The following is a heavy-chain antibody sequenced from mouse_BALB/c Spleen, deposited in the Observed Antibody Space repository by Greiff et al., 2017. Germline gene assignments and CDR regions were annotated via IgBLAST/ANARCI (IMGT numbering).Heavy chain of an antibody. CDR2: ISYSGST. D-gene: IGHD1-1*01. Sequence: EVQRVESGPGLVKPSQSLSLTCSVTGYSITSDYAWNWIRQFPGNKLEWMGYISYSGSTSYHPSLKSRISINRDTSKNQFFLQLNYVTTEDTATYYCARRETTEGNYYAMDYWGQGTSVTVSS. CDR1: GYSITSDYA. V-gene: IGHV3-2*02. CDR3: ARRETTEGNYYAMDY. J-gene: IGHJ4*01.